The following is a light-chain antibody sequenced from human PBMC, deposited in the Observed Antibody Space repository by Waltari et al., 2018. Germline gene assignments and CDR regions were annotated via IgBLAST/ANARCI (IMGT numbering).Light chain of an antibody. CDR3: QQYNTYSWT. J-gene: IGKJ1*01. CDR2: KAS. Sequence: IQMTQSHSTLSASVGDRVTITCRARQSVRTYLAWYQQKPGKVPKLLIYKASTLETGGPSRFSGSGSETEFTLTIASLQPDDFGTYYCQQYNTYSWTFGQGTEVDIK. V-gene: IGKV1-5*03. CDR1: QSVRTY.